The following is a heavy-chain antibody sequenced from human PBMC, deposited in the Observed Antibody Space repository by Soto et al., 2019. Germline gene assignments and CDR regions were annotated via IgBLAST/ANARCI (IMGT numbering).Heavy chain of an antibody. Sequence: GSLRLSCAASGFTFSSYGMHWVRQAPGKGLEWVAVIWYDGSNKYYADSVKGRFTISRDNSKNTLYLQMNSLRAEDTAVYYCARPPTTVDYYYMDVWGKGTTVTVSS. V-gene: IGHV3-33*01. CDR1: GFTFSSYG. CDR3: ARPPTTVDYYYMDV. CDR2: IWYDGSNK. D-gene: IGHD4-17*01. J-gene: IGHJ6*03.